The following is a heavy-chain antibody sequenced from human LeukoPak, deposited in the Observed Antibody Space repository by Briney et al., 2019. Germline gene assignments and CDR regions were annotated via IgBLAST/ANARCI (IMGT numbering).Heavy chain of an antibody. D-gene: IGHD1/OR15-1a*01. CDR2: INHSGST. Sequence: SETLSLTCAVYGGSFSGYYWSWIRQPPGKGLEWIGEINHSGSTNYNPSLKSRVTISVDTSKNQFSLKLSSVTAADTAVYYCARRNNVRSMDVWGQGTTVTVSS. J-gene: IGHJ6*02. CDR3: ARRNNVRSMDV. CDR1: GGSFSGYY. V-gene: IGHV4-34*01.